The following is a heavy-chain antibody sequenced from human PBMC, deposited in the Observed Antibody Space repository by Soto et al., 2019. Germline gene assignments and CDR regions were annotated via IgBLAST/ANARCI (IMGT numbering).Heavy chain of an antibody. V-gene: IGHV4-34*01. D-gene: IGHD3-9*01. CDR1: GGSFSGYY. J-gene: IGHJ4*02. Sequence: SETLSLTCAVYGGSFSGYYWSWIRQPPGKGPEWIGEVSHSGSTKYNPSLKTRVTISVDTSKNQFSLKLSSVTAADTAVYYCARGDVLPGYQYWGQGALVPVSS. CDR2: VSHSGST. CDR3: ARGDVLPGYQY.